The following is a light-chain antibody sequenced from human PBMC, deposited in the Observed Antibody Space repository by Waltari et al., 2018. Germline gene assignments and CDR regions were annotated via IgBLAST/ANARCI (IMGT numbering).Light chain of an antibody. CDR1: SSDVGGYNY. V-gene: IGLV2-14*03. Sequence: QSALTQPASVSESPGQSITISCTGTSSDVGGYNYVPWYKHHPGKAPKLMIYDVSHRPSGGSVRFSGSKSGNTAALTISGLQAEDEADYFCSSYTSISTWVFGGGTKLTVL. CDR3: SSYTSISTWV. CDR2: DVS. J-gene: IGLJ3*02.